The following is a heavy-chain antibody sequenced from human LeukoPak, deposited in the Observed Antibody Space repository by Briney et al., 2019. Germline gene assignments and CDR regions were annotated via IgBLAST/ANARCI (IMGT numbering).Heavy chain of an antibody. D-gene: IGHD3-22*01. CDR1: GYTFTSYD. Sequence: ASVKVSCKASGYTFTSYDINWVRQATGQGLEWMGWMNPNSGNTGYAQKFQGRVTMTRNTSISTAYMELRSLRSDDTAVYYCARGPHERSGYPDDWGQGTLVIVSS. CDR2: MNPNSGNT. V-gene: IGHV1-8*01. J-gene: IGHJ4*02. CDR3: ARGPHERSGYPDD.